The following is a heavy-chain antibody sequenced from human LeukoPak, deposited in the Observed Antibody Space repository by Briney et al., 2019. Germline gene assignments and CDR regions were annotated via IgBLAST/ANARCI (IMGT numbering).Heavy chain of an antibody. CDR2: ISGSGGST. CDR3: ARDPHYGYSNYFDY. V-gene: IGHV3-23*01. CDR1: GFTFSSYA. J-gene: IGHJ4*02. Sequence: GGSLRLSCAASGFTFSSYAMSWVRQAPGKGLEWVSAISGSGGSTYYADSVKGRFTISRDNAKNSLYLQMSSLRAEDTAVYYCARDPHYGYSNYFDYWGQGTLVTVSS. D-gene: IGHD5-18*01.